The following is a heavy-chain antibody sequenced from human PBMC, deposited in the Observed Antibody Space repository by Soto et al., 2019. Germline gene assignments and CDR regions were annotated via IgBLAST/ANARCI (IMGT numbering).Heavy chain of an antibody. CDR1: GFTFDDYA. V-gene: IGHV3-9*01. CDR3: AKDYCSGGSCYSGVGAFDI. D-gene: IGHD2-15*01. J-gene: IGHJ3*02. CDR2: ISWNSGRI. Sequence: EVQLVESGGGLVQPGRSLRLSCAASGFTFDDYAMHWVRQAPGKGLEWVSGISWNSGRIGYADSVKGRFTISRDNAKNSLYLQMNSLRAEDTAVYYCAKDYCSGGSCYSGVGAFDIWGQGTMVTVSS.